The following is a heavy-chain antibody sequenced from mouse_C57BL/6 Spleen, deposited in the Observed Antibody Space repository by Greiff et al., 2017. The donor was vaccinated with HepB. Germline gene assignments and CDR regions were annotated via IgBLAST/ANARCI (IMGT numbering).Heavy chain of an antibody. CDR1: GYTFTSYW. Sequence: VQLQQPGAELVRPGSSVKLSCKASGYTFTSYWMHWVKQRPIQGLEWIGNIDPSDSETHYNQKFKDKATLTVDKSSSTAYMQLSSLTSEDSAVYYCARLDYGSPPFAYWGQGTLVTVSA. V-gene: IGHV1-52*01. CDR2: IDPSDSET. D-gene: IGHD1-1*01. CDR3: ARLDYGSPPFAY. J-gene: IGHJ3*01.